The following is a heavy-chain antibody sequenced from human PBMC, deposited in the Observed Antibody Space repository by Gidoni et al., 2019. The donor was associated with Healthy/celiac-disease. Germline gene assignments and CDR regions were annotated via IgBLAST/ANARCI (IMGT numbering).Heavy chain of an antibody. Sequence: EVQLLESGGGLVQPGVPLRLSCAASGFTFSSYAMSWVRQAPGKGLEWVLAISGSGGSTYYADSVKSRFTISRDNSKNTLYLQMNSLRAEDTAVYYCAKAIVVVPVDVWGQGTTVTVSS. V-gene: IGHV3-23*01. CDR1: GFTFSSYA. D-gene: IGHD2-2*01. CDR3: AKAIVVVPVDV. J-gene: IGHJ6*02. CDR2: ISGSGGST.